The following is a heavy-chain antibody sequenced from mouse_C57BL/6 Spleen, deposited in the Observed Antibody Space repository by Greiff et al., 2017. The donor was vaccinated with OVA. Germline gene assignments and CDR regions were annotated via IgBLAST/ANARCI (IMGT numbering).Heavy chain of an antibody. D-gene: IGHD2-4*01. J-gene: IGHJ4*01. CDR3: TRSRDYDSAMDY. V-gene: IGHV14-4*01. Sequence: EVQLQQSGAELVRPGASVKLSCTASGFNIKDDYMHWVKQRPEQGLEWIGWIDPENGDTEYASKFQGKATITADTSSNTAYLQLSSLTSEDTAVYYCTRSRDYDSAMDYWGQGTSVTVSS. CDR2: IDPENGDT. CDR1: GFNIKDDY.